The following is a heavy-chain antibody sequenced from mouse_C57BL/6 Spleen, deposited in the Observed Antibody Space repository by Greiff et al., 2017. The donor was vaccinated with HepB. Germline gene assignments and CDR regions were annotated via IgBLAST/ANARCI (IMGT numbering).Heavy chain of an antibody. CDR1: GYTFTDYN. CDR3: ARVSTTSPPYEFPYWYVDV. D-gene: IGHD1-1*01. CDR2: INPNNGGT. Sequence: EVQLQQSGPELVKPGASVKIPCKASGYTFTDYNMDWVKQSHGKSLEWIGDINPNNGGTIYNQKFKGKATLTVDKSSSTAYMELRRLTSEDTAVYYGARVSTTSPPYEFPYWYVDVWGTGTTVTVSS. V-gene: IGHV1-18*01. J-gene: IGHJ1*03.